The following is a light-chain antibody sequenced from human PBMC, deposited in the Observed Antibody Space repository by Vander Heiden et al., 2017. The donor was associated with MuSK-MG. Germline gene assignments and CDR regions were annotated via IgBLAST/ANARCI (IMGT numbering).Light chain of an antibody. CDR3: QQRSAWPT. CDR1: QSVKND. J-gene: IGKJ4*01. V-gene: IGKV3-11*01. CDR2: DVS. Sequence: EIVLTQSPGTLSLSPGETATLSCRASQSVKNDLAWYQHKRGQAPRLLIYDVSNRAAGISARFRGRGSGTDFTLTISSLEPEDFAVYYCQQRSAWPTFGGGTKLEIK.